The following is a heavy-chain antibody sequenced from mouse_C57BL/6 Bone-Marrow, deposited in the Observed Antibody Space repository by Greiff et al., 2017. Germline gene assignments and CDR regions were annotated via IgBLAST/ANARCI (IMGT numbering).Heavy chain of an antibody. CDR3: TRDGGYGEAFDY. Sequence: EVKLMESGEGLVKPGGSLKLSCAASGFTFSSYAMSWVRQTPEKRLEWVAYISSGGDYIYYADTVKGRFTISRDNARNTLYLQMSSLKSEDTAMYYCTRDGGYGEAFDYWGQGTTLTVSS. CDR2: ISSGGDYI. V-gene: IGHV5-9-1*02. D-gene: IGHD2-2*01. J-gene: IGHJ2*01. CDR1: GFTFSSYA.